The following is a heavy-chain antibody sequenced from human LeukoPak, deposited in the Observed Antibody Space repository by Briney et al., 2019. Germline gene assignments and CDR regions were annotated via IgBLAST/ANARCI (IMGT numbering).Heavy chain of an antibody. CDR3: ARGSPYSSGWYGAYYYYYMDV. CDR1: GYTFTSYD. V-gene: IGHV1-8*03. Sequence: GASVKVACKASGYTFTSYDINWVRQATGQRLEWMGWMNPNSGNTGYAQKFQGRVTITRNTSISTAYMELSSLRSEDTAVYYCARGSPYSSGWYGAYYYYYMDVWGKGTTVTVSS. D-gene: IGHD6-19*01. CDR2: MNPNSGNT. J-gene: IGHJ6*03.